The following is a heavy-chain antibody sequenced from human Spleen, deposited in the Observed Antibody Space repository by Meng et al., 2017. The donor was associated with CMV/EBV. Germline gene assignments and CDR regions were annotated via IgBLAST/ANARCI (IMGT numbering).Heavy chain of an antibody. J-gene: IGHJ3*02. V-gene: IGHV3-48*03. D-gene: IGHD3-3*01. Sequence: GGSLRLSCAASGFTFSSYEMNWVRQAPGKGLEWVSYISSSGSTIYYADSVKGRFTISRDNAKNSLYLQMNSLRAEDTAVYYCATARVLRFLLDNAFDIWGQGTMVTVSS. CDR1: GFTFSSYE. CDR3: ATARVLRFLLDNAFDI. CDR2: ISSSGSTI.